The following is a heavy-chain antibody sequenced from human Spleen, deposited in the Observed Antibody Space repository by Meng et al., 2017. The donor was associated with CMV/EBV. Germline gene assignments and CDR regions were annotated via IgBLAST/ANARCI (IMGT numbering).Heavy chain of an antibody. CDR1: GFTLRNYA. Sequence: SGFTLRNYAVSWVRQAPGKGLEWVATISSTGGRTSYTDSVKGRFTISRDNFKKTIYLQMNGLRVEDTAVYYCAKDPLGQVTTFHFDEWGQGTLVTVSS. D-gene: IGHD2-21*02. V-gene: IGHV3-23*01. J-gene: IGHJ4*02. CDR2: ISSTGGRT. CDR3: AKDPLGQVTTFHFDE.